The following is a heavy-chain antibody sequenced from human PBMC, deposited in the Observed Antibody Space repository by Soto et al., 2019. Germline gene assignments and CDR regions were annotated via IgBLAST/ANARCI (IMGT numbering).Heavy chain of an antibody. CDR1: GFTFSDHY. Sequence: PGGSLRLSCAASGFTFSDHYMDWVRQAPGKGLEWVGRTRNKANSYTTEYAASVKGRFTISRDDSKNSLYLQMNSLKTEDTAVYYCAKVTPRYDILLGYFDYWGQGTLVTVSS. CDR3: AKVTPRYDILLGYFDY. V-gene: IGHV3-72*01. D-gene: IGHD3-9*01. CDR2: TRNKANSYTT. J-gene: IGHJ4*02.